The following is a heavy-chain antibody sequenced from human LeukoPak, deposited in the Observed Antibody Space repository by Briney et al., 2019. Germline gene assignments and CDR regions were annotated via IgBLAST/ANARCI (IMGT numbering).Heavy chain of an antibody. Sequence: ASVKVSCKASGYTSTGYYMHWVRQAPGQGLEWMGWINPNSGGTNYAQKFQGRVTMTRDTSISTAYMELSRLRSDDTAVYYCARGIGLRFGPGKPDWFDPWGQGTLVTVSS. D-gene: IGHD5-12*01. J-gene: IGHJ5*02. CDR3: ARGIGLRFGPGKPDWFDP. CDR2: INPNSGGT. V-gene: IGHV1-2*02. CDR1: GYTSTGYY.